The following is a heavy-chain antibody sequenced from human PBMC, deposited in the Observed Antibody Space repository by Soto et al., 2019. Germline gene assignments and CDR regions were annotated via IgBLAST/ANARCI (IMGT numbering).Heavy chain of an antibody. CDR1: GGSISSSSYY. J-gene: IGHJ5*02. CDR3: ARATYYYGSGSGT. V-gene: IGHV4-39*01. D-gene: IGHD3-10*01. Sequence: SETLSLTCTVSGGSISSSSYYWGWIRQPPGKGLEWIGSIYYSGSTYYNPSLKSRVTISVDTSKNQFSLKLSSVTAADTAVYYCARATYYYGSGSGTWGQGTLVTVSS. CDR2: IYYSGST.